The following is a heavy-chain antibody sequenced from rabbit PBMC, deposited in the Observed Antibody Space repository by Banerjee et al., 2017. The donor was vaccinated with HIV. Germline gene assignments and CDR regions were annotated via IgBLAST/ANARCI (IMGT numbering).Heavy chain of an antibody. D-gene: IGHD8-1*01. CDR2: IYAGSSGST. J-gene: IGHJ6*01. CDR1: GFSFSSNYN. Sequence: QSLEESGGDLVKPGASLTLTCTASGFSFSSNYNMCWVRQAPGKGLEWIACIYAGSSGSTYYANWAKGRFTISKTSSTTVTLQMTSLTAADTATYFCARADAGSGCYGLWGPGTLVTVS. V-gene: IGHV1S40*01. CDR3: ARADAGSGCYGL.